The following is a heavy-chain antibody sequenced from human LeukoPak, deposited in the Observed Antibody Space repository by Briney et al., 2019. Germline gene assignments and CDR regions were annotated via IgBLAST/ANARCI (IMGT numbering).Heavy chain of an antibody. D-gene: IGHD5-12*01. CDR1: GFTFGDYG. J-gene: IGHJ4*02. Sequence: QPGRSLRLSCTTSGFTFGDYGFNWVRQAPGKGLEWVGFIRKKAHDWTPQYAASVQGRFTISRDDSKGVAYLEMSSLKTEDTAVYYCTRAGGYDNYLDYWGQGTPVTVSS. V-gene: IGHV3-49*04. CDR3: TRAGGYDNYLDY. CDR2: IRKKAHDWTP.